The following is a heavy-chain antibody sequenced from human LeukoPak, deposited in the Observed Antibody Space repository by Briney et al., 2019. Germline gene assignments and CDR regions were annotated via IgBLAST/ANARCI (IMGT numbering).Heavy chain of an antibody. J-gene: IGHJ3*02. Sequence: GGSLRLSCAASGFTFSSYSINWVRQAPGKGLEWVSYLSSSSSTIYYADSVKGRFTMCRDNDKNSLYMQMNRMRDEDTAVYYCAREGYGGHVFDIWGQGTRVTVSS. D-gene: IGHD4-23*01. CDR1: GFTFSSYS. CDR3: AREGYGGHVFDI. V-gene: IGHV3-48*02. CDR2: LSSSSSTI.